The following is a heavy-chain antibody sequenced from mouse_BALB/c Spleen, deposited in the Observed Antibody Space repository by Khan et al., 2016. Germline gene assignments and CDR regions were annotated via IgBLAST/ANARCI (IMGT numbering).Heavy chain of an antibody. CDR2: VSSDNNTI. CDR1: GFTFSSFG. V-gene: IGHV5-17*02. D-gene: IGHD2-1*01. CDR3: ARHGNYAMDY. Sequence: EVELVESGGGLVQPGGSRKLSCAASGFTFSSFGMHWVRQAPEEGLEWVAYVSSDNNTISYADTVKGRFTISRDSPKNTLFLQMTSLRSEDTAMYYCARHGNYAMDYWGQGTSVTVSS. J-gene: IGHJ4*01.